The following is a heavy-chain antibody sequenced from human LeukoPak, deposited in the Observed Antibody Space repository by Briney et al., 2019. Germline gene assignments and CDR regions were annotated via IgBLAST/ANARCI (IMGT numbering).Heavy chain of an antibody. Sequence: KSGGSLRLSCAASGFTFSSYSMNWVRQAPGKGLEWVSSISSSSSYIYYADSVKGRAAISRDNAKNSLYLQMNSLRAEDTAVYFCARGDVAVVATTRTDKYALDVWGQGTTVIVSS. J-gene: IGHJ6*02. V-gene: IGHV3-21*01. D-gene: IGHD2-15*01. CDR1: GFTFSSYS. CDR2: ISSSSSYI. CDR3: ARGDVAVVATTRTDKYALDV.